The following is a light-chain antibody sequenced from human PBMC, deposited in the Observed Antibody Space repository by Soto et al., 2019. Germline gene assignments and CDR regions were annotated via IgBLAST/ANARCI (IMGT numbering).Light chain of an antibody. CDR1: QSVSSSY. J-gene: IGKJ2*01. V-gene: IGKV3-20*01. Sequence: EIVLTQSPGTLSLSPGERATLSCRASQSVSSSYLAWYQQKPGQAPRLLIHGVSTRATGIPDRISGSGSGTDFTLTISRLEPEDFAVYYCQQYVTSPYIFGQGTKLEIK. CDR2: GVS. CDR3: QQYVTSPYI.